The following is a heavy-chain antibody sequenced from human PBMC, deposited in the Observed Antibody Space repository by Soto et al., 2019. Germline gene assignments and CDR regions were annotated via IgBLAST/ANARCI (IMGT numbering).Heavy chain of an antibody. CDR1: GFTFSSYG. Sequence: QVQLVESGGGVVQPGRSLRLSCAASGFTFSSYGMHWVRQAPGKGLGWVAVIWYDGSNKYYADSVKGRFTISRANSRNTLYLQMNSLRAEDTAVYYCARDHSSGWSGYYFDYWGQGTLVTVSS. V-gene: IGHV3-33*01. D-gene: IGHD6-19*01. J-gene: IGHJ4*02. CDR2: IWYDGSNK. CDR3: ARDHSSGWSGYYFDY.